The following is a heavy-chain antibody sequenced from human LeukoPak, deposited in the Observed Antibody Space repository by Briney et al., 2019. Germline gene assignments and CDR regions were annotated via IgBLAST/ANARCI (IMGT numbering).Heavy chain of an antibody. J-gene: IGHJ6*03. V-gene: IGHV3-9*01. D-gene: IGHD1-1*01. Sequence: GRPLRLSCTASGFTFDDYAMHWVRQVTGKSPEWLATISWNSGSIGYADYVKGRFTISRDNSGNSVFLLMNDLRPDDTAMYFCAKDTTMALAYYYMDVWGKGTRIIVSS. CDR1: GFTFDDYA. CDR3: AKDTTMALAYYYMDV. CDR2: ISWNSGSI.